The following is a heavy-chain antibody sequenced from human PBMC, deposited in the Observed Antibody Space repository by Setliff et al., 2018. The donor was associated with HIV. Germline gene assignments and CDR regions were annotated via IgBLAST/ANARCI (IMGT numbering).Heavy chain of an antibody. J-gene: IGHJ3*02. V-gene: IGHV4-59*01. CDR1: SGSISSYY. CDR2: IYYSGST. D-gene: IGHD3-22*01. CDR3: ARDRYYYDSSGYSGAFDI. Sequence: KSSETLSLTCTVSSGSISSYYWTWIRQPPGKGLEWIGYIYYSGSTNYNPSLKSRVTISVDTSKNQFSLKLSSVTAADTAVYYCARDRYYYDSSGYSGAFDIWGQGTMVTVSS.